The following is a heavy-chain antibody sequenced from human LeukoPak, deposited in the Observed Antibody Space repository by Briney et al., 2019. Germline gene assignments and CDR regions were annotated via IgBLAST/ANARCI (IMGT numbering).Heavy chain of an antibody. CDR1: GFTFSSYW. D-gene: IGHD5-18*01. V-gene: IGHV3-7*01. Sequence: GGSLRLSCAASGFTFSSYWMSWVRQAPGKGLEWVANIKQDGSEKNYVDSVKGRFTISRDKAKNSLYLQMTSLRAEDTAVYYCARDAGGYGFYGDYWGQGTLVTVSS. CDR3: ARDAGGYGFYGDY. CDR2: IKQDGSEK. J-gene: IGHJ4*02.